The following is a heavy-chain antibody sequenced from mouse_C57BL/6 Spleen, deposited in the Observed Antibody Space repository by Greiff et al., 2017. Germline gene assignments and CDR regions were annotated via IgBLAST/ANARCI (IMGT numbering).Heavy chain of an antibody. J-gene: IGHJ4*01. CDR3: ARPWLDYAMDY. CDR2: ISSGSSTI. CDR1: GFTFSDYG. D-gene: IGHD2-2*01. Sequence: DVQLVESGGGLVKPGGSLKLSCAASGFTFSDYGMHWVRQAPEKGLEWVAYISSGSSTIYYADTVKGRFTISRDNAKNTLFLQMTSLRSEDTAMYYCARPWLDYAMDYWGQGTSVTVSS. V-gene: IGHV5-17*01.